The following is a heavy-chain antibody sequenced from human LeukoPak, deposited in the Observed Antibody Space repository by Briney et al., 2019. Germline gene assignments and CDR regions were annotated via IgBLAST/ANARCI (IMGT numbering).Heavy chain of an antibody. J-gene: IGHJ4*02. CDR1: GVSISSYY. Sequence: PSETLSLTCTVSGVSISSYYWNWVRQPPGKGLEWIGYIYYSGRTNYNPSLKSRVTISVDTSKNQFSLKLSSVTAADTAVYYCARGADSSGYYSIFYFDYWGQGTLVTVSS. CDR2: IYYSGRT. D-gene: IGHD3-22*01. CDR3: ARGADSSGYYSIFYFDY. V-gene: IGHV4-59*01.